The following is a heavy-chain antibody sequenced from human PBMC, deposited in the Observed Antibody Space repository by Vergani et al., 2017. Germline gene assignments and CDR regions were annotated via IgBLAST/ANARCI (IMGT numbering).Heavy chain of an antibody. CDR2: IKSKTDGGTT. CDR3: TTVCGLVVVVAATDYYGMDV. CDR1: GFTFSNAW. Sequence: EVQLVESGGGLVKPGGSLRLSCAASGFTFSNAWMSWVRQAPGKGLEWVGRIKSKTDGGTTDYAAPVKGRFTISRDDSKNTLYLQMNSLKTEDTAVYYCTTVCGLVVVVAATDYYGMDVWGQGTTVTVSS. D-gene: IGHD2-15*01. V-gene: IGHV3-15*01. J-gene: IGHJ6*02.